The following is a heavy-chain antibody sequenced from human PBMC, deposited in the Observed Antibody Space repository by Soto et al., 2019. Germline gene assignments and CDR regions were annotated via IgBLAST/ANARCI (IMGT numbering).Heavy chain of an antibody. Sequence: QVQLQESGPGLVKPSETLSLTCTVSGGSINSFYWSWIRRPPGKGLDWLGYISHSGSTAYNPSLKSRVTISVDTSKNQFSLTLNSVTAADTAMYYCARHSRGAAAAFDYWGQGTLVTVSS. V-gene: IGHV4-59*08. J-gene: IGHJ4*02. CDR3: ARHSRGAAAAFDY. CDR2: ISHSGST. D-gene: IGHD6-13*01. CDR1: GGSINSFY.